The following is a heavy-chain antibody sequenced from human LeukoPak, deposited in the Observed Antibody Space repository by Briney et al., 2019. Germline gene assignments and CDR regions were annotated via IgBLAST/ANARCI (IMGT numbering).Heavy chain of an antibody. V-gene: IGHV4-61*02. D-gene: IGHD4-23*01. Sequence: SETLSLTCTVSGGSISSGAYYWNWIRQPAGKGLEWIGRIHIEGSTDYNPSLKSRLTISVDASKNQFSLRLNSVTAADTAVYYCARGDDGIRRDLDHWGQGTLVTVSS. CDR1: GGSISSGAYY. CDR3: ARGDDGIRRDLDH. J-gene: IGHJ4*02. CDR2: IHIEGST.